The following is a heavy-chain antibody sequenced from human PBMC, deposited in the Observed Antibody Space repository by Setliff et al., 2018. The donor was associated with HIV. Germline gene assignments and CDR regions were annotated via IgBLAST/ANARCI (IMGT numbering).Heavy chain of an antibody. Sequence: ASVKVSCKASGYTFTNYYMHWVQQAPGKGLEWMGRVDPEDGETIYAEKFQGRVTITADTSTDTAYMELSSLRPEDTAVYYCATVEWEPADDWGQGTLVTVSS. J-gene: IGHJ4*02. CDR2: VDPEDGET. V-gene: IGHV1-69-2*01. CDR3: ATVEWEPADD. D-gene: IGHD1-26*01. CDR1: GYTFTNYY.